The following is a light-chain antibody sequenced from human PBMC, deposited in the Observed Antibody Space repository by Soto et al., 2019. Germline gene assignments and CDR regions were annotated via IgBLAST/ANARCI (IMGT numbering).Light chain of an antibody. CDR3: SSYAGSDNYV. Sequence: QSALTQPPSASGSPGQSVTISCTGTSSDVGVYNYVSWYQQRPGKAPKLMIYEVTKRPSGVPDRFSGSKSGNTASLTVSGLQAEDEADYYCSSYAGSDNYVFGTGTKVTVL. J-gene: IGLJ1*01. CDR1: SSDVGVYNY. V-gene: IGLV2-8*01. CDR2: EVT.